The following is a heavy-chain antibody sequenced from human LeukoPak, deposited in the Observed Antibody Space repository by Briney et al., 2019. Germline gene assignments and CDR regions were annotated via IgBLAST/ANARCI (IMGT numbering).Heavy chain of an antibody. Sequence: GESLKISCKATGYNFTKYWIGWVRQMPGKGLEWMGTIYPGDSDTKYSPAFQGQVTISADKSVNTAYLQWSSLTASDTAIYYCVRRLIAARYFDFWGQGSLVTVSS. V-gene: IGHV5-51*01. CDR1: GYNFTKYW. D-gene: IGHD6-6*01. J-gene: IGHJ4*02. CDR2: IYPGDSDT. CDR3: VRRLIAARYFDF.